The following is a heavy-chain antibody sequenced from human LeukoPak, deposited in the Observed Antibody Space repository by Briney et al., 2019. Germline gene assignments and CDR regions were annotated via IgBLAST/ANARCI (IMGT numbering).Heavy chain of an antibody. CDR3: AKVHELPASYYYYGMDV. J-gene: IGHJ6*02. CDR1: GFTFSSYA. Sequence: PGGSLRLSCAASGFTFSSYAMSWVRQAPGKGLEWVSAISGSGGSTYYADSVKGRFTISRDNSKNTLYLQMNSLRAEDTAVYYCAKVHELPASYYYYGMDVWGQGTTVTVSS. V-gene: IGHV3-23*01. CDR2: ISGSGGST. D-gene: IGHD5-24*01.